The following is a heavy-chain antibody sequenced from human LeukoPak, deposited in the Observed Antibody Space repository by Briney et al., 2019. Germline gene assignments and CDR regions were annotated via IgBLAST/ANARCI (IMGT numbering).Heavy chain of an antibody. CDR3: ARNYYDSSGRRYYYYYMDV. CDR1: GGSISSYY. V-gene: IGHV4-59*01. D-gene: IGHD3-22*01. CDR2: IYYSGST. Sequence: PSETLSLTCTVSGGSISSYYWSWIRQPPGKGLEWIGYIYYSGSTNYNPSLKSRVTISVDTSKNQFSLNLSSVTAADTAVYYCARNYYDSSGRRYYYYYMDVWGKGTTVTVSS. J-gene: IGHJ6*03.